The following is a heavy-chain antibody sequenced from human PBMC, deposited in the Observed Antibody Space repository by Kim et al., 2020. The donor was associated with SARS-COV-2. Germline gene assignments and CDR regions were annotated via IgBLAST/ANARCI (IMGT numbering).Heavy chain of an antibody. CDR3: ASSIRAGWFDP. CDR2: IYYSGST. D-gene: IGHD3-3*01. Sequence: SETLSLTCTVSGGSISNYYWSWIRQPPGKGLEWIGYIYYSGSTNYNPSLKSRVTISVDTSKNQFSLKLNSVTAADTAVYYCASSIRAGWFDPWGQGTLVT. CDR1: GGSISNYY. J-gene: IGHJ5*02. V-gene: IGHV4-59*08.